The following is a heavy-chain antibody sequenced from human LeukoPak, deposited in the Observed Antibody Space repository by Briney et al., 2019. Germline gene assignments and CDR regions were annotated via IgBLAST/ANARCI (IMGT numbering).Heavy chain of an antibody. D-gene: IGHD1-20*01. Sequence: ASVKVSCKASGYTFTCYYMHWVRQAPGQGLEWMGWINPNSGGTNYAQKFQGWVTMTRETSISTAYMELSRLRSDDTAVYYCARGGITGTTRGPTRLNDAFDIWGQGTMVTVSS. CDR3: ARGGITGTTRGPTRLNDAFDI. J-gene: IGHJ3*02. CDR2: INPNSGGT. CDR1: GYTFTCYY. V-gene: IGHV1-2*04.